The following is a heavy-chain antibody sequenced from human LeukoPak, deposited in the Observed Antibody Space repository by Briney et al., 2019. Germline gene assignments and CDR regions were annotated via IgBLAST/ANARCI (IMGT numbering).Heavy chain of an antibody. CDR3: ARRGRDGYSVPFDY. J-gene: IGHJ4*02. Sequence: PGESLKISCKGSGYIFTRYWIGWVRQMPGKGLEWMGIIYPSDSDTKYSPSFQGQVTISADKSSSTAYLQSSLKASDTAMYYCARRGRDGYSVPFDYWGQGTLVTVSS. CDR2: IYPSDSDT. D-gene: IGHD5-24*01. CDR1: GYIFTRYW. V-gene: IGHV5-51*01.